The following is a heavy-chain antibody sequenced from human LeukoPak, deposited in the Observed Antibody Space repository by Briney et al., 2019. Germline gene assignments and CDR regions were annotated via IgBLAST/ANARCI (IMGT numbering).Heavy chain of an antibody. CDR3: ARDSPHQRFDY. CDR1: GYTFIDYW. CDR2: IDLKTGDI. J-gene: IGHJ4*02. V-gene: IGHV1-2*02. Sequence: ASVKVSCKASGYTFIDYWIHWVRQALGQGLEWMGRIDLKTGDITSTQKSQGRVTMTRDTSISTTYMDLSGLGTDDTAVYYCARDSPHQRFDYWGQGTLVTVSS.